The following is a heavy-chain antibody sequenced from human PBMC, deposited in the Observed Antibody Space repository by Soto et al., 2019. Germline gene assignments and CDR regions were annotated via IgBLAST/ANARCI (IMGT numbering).Heavy chain of an antibody. J-gene: IGHJ4*02. CDR2: VSKSDYT. Sequence: SGGSLRLSCAVSGFTFTNYGINWVRQAPGKGLEWVSSVSKSDYTYYSDSVKGRFTISRDNAKNSVSLEMNNLRAEDTAVYYCTREDSIIIPAVADFWGQGTLVTVSS. CDR1: GFTFTNYG. D-gene: IGHD6-19*01. V-gene: IGHV3-21*01. CDR3: TREDSIIIPAVADF.